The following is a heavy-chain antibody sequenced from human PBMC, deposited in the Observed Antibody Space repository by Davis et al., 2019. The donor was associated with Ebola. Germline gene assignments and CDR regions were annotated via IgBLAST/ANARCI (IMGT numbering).Heavy chain of an antibody. CDR1: GGSFSGYY. CDR3: ARASAIFGVVTR. V-gene: IGHV4-34*01. J-gene: IGHJ6*02. Sequence: MPSETLSLTCAVYGGSFSGYYWSWIRQPPGKGLEWIGEINHSGSTNYNPSLKSRVTISVDTSKNQFSLKLSSVTAADPAVYYCARASAIFGVVTRWGQGTTVTVSS. CDR2: INHSGST. D-gene: IGHD3-3*01.